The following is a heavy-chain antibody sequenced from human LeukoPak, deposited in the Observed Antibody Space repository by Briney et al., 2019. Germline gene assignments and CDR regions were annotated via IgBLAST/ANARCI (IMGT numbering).Heavy chain of an antibody. J-gene: IGHJ4*02. V-gene: IGHV1-46*01. CDR3: ARVGGYSLEDYYFDY. Sequence: RASVKVSCKASGYTFTTYYMHWVRQAPGQGLEWMGIINPSGGSTTYAQNFQGRVTMTRDTSTSAVYMEVSSQRSEDTAVYYCARVGGYSLEDYYFDYWGQGTLVTVSS. D-gene: IGHD5-18*01. CDR1: GYTFTTYY. CDR2: INPSGGST.